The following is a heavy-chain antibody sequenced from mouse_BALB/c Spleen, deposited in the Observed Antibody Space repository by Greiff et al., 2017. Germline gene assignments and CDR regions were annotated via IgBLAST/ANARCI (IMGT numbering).Heavy chain of an antibody. D-gene: IGHD2-4*01. Sequence: EVKLMESGPELVKPGASVKMSCKASGYTFTSYVMHWVKQKPGQGLEWIGYINPYNDGTKYNEKFKGKATLTSDKSSSTAYMELSSLTSEDSAVYYCVSTMITNYFDYWGQGTTLTVSS. CDR3: VSTMITNYFDY. J-gene: IGHJ2*01. V-gene: IGHV1-14*01. CDR2: INPYNDGT. CDR1: GYTFTSYV.